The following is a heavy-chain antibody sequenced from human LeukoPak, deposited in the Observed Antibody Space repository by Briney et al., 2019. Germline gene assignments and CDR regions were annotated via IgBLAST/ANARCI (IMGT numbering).Heavy chain of an antibody. V-gene: IGHV4-59*08. J-gene: IGHJ4*02. CDR2: IYYSGSA. CDR3: VRHSASYFDY. Sequence: SETLSLTCNVSGGTLASHYWSWVRQPPGKRLEWVGYIYYSGSADYNPSLKSRVTISVDTSKNQFSLRLKSVTAADTAVHYCVRHSASYFDYWGQGTLVLVSS. D-gene: IGHD1-26*01. CDR1: GGTLASHY.